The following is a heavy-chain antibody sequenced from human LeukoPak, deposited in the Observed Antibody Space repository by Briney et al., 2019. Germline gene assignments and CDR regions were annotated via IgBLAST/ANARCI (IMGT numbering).Heavy chain of an antibody. CDR1: GGSISSGGYY. J-gene: IGHJ5*02. CDR3: ARHPGHLLLGWFDP. V-gene: IGHV4-30-2*01. Sequence: PSQTLSLTCTVSGGSISSGGYYWSWIRQPPGKGLEWIGYIYHSGSTYYNPSLKSRVTISVDTSKNRFSLKLSSVTVADTAVYYCARHPGHLLLGWFDPWGQGTLVTVSS. CDR2: IYHSGST. D-gene: IGHD3-22*01.